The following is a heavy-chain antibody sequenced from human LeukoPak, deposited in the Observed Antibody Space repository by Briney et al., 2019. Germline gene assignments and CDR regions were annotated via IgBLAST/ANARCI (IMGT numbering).Heavy chain of an antibody. J-gene: IGHJ4*02. CDR1: GGTFSSYA. D-gene: IGHD1-26*01. CDR3: ARYSGGYYYPPAWDL. CDR2: IIPIFGTA. Sequence: ASVKVSCKASGGTFSSYAISWVRQAPGQGLEWMGGIIPIFGTANYAQKFQGRVTITADESTSTAYMELSSLRSEDTAVYYCARYSGGYYYPPAWDLWGQGTLVTVSS. V-gene: IGHV1-69*13.